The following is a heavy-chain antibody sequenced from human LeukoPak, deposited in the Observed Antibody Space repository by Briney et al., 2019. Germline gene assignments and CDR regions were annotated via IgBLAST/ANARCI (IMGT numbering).Heavy chain of an antibody. CDR3: AREGGTYYDSSGNDDY. CDR2: IYTSGST. J-gene: IGHJ4*02. Sequence: SETLSLTCTVSGYSISSGYYWGWIRQPAGKGLEWIGRIYTSGSTNYNPSLKSRVTISVDTSKNQFSLKLSSVTAADTAVYYCAREGGTYYDSSGNDDYWGQGTLVTVSS. V-gene: IGHV4-61*02. CDR1: GYSISSGYY. D-gene: IGHD3-22*01.